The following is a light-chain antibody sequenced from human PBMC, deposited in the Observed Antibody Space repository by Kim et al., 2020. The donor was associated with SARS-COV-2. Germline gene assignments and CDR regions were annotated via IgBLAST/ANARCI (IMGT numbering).Light chain of an antibody. Sequence: QSALTQPASVSGSPGQSITISCTGTSSDVGAYNSVSWYQQHPGKAPKFLIYDVSKRPSGVSNRFSGSKSGNTASLTISGLQAEDEADYYCSSHTSSGNGVFGGGTQLTVL. CDR3: SSHTSSGNGV. J-gene: IGLJ3*02. V-gene: IGLV2-14*03. CDR1: SSDVGAYNS. CDR2: DVS.